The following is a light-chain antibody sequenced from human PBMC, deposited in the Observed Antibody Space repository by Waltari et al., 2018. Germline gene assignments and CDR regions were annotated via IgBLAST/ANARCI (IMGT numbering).Light chain of an antibody. CDR1: QIISNY. CDR2: EAS. V-gene: IGKV1-39*01. Sequence: DIVMTQSPSSLSAPVGDKVTITCRASQIISNYLNWYQQKPGEAPKLLMYEASTLESGVPSRFSGGRSGTDFTLTINSLQPEDVATYYCQQSYNYPRSFGQGTKLE. J-gene: IGKJ2*03. CDR3: QQSYNYPRS.